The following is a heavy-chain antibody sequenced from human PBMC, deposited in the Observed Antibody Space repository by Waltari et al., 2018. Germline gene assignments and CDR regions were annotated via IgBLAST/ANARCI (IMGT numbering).Heavy chain of an antibody. CDR1: GFTFSSHT. V-gene: IGHV3-23*01. CDR2: ISGSSSGI. Sequence: EVQLLESGGGLVQPGGSLRLSCAVSGFTFSSHTMSWVRQAPGKGLEWVSTISGSSSGIFYADSVKGRFAISRDNSRNTLYLQLNSLSAEDTATYYCAKHYRGSYQPFEDLGRGTLVTVSS. D-gene: IGHD3-10*01. J-gene: IGHJ4*02. CDR3: AKHYRGSYQPFED.